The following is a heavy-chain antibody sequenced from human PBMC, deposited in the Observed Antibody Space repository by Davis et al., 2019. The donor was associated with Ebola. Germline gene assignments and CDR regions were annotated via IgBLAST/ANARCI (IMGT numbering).Heavy chain of an antibody. J-gene: IGHJ4*02. Sequence: PGGSLRLSCAASGFTSSRYAMRWVRQAPGKGLEWVSAISGSGCSTYYADSRKGRFTISRDNSKNTLYLQMNSLRDEDTAVYYCAKENLVTTLYWGQGTLVTVSS. CDR2: ISGSGCST. CDR3: AKENLVTTLY. D-gene: IGHD4-17*01. CDR1: GFTSSRYA. V-gene: IGHV3-23*01.